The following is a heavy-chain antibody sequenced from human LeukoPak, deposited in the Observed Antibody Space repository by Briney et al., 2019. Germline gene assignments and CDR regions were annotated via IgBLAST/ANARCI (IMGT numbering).Heavy chain of an antibody. CDR3: AREAGSSGSFDY. J-gene: IGHJ4*02. Sequence: SETLSLTCTVSGGSFSSGSYYWSWIRQPPGKGLEWIGYIYYSGSTKYNPSLKSRVIISADTSKNQFSLKLTSVTAADTAVYYCAREAGSSGSFDYWGQGTLVTVSS. D-gene: IGHD6-19*01. V-gene: IGHV4-61*01. CDR1: GGSFSSGSYY. CDR2: IYYSGST.